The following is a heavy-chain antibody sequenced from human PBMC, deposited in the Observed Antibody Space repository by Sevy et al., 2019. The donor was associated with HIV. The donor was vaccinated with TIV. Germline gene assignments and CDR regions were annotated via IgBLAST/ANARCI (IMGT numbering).Heavy chain of an antibody. Sequence: GGSLRLSCAASGFNFTSYWMHWVRQSPGKGLVWVSRINSDGTTTKYADSVRGRFTMSRDNAKSTLFLQINSLRPEDTAVYYCARGGILYFWANDNWGQGTLVTVSS. D-gene: IGHD3-16*01. CDR3: ARGGILYFWANDN. V-gene: IGHV3-74*01. J-gene: IGHJ4*02. CDR2: INSDGTTT. CDR1: GFNFTSYW.